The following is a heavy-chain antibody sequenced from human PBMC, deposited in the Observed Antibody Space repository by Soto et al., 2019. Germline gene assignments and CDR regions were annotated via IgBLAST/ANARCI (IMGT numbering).Heavy chain of an antibody. J-gene: IGHJ4*02. CDR1: GGSISSGGYS. CDR2: IYHSGST. CDR3: ARGMTTVTTIDY. D-gene: IGHD4-4*01. V-gene: IGHV4-30-2*01. Sequence: QLQLQESGSGLVKPSQTLSLTCAVSGGSISSGGYSWSWIRQPPGKGLEWIGYIYHSGSTYYNPSPXNXXTISVDRSKNQFSLKLSSVTAADTAVYYCARGMTTVTTIDYWGQGTLVTVSS.